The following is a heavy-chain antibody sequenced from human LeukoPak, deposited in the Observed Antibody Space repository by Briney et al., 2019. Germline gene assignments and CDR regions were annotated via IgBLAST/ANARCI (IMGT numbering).Heavy chain of an antibody. V-gene: IGHV4-34*01. CDR2: INHSGST. CDR3: ARGLYCSSTSCRRFDP. Sequence: PSETLSLTCAVYGGSFSGYYWSWIRQPPGKGLEWMGEINHSGSTNYNPSLKSRVTISVDTSKNQFSLKLSSVTAADTAVYYCARGLYCSSTSCRRFDPWGQGTLVTVSS. J-gene: IGHJ5*02. CDR1: GGSFSGYY. D-gene: IGHD2-2*01.